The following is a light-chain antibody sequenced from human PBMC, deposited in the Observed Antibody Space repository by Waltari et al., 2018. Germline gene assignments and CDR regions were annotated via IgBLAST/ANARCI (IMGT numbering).Light chain of an antibody. CDR1: QDIRNH. CDR3: LQDADNPPT. J-gene: IGKJ2*01. CDR2: VAS. Sequence: AIQMTQSPSSLSASVGDRVTITCRASQDIRNHLAWYQHKPGKAPKLLIYVASNLQSGVPSRFSGSKSGTDFTLTISSLQAEDFATYYCLQDADNPPTFGQGTKLEI. V-gene: IGKV1-6*01.